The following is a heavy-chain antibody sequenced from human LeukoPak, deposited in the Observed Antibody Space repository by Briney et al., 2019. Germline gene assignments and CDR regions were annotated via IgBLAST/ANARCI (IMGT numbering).Heavy chain of an antibody. V-gene: IGHV3-7*01. CDR2: IKKNGSEK. CDR1: GLSVRQYW. CDR3: ARDRDYFDY. J-gene: IGHJ4*02. Sequence: LRLPRVPCGLSVRQYWLLGLGPAAARGVEWVAKIKKNGSEKYYVDSVKGRFTISRDNAKHSLYLQMNSLRAEDTAVYYCARDRDYFDYWGQGTLVTVSS.